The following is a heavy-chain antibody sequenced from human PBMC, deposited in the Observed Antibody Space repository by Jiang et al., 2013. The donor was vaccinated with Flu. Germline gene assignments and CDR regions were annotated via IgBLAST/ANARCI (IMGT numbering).Heavy chain of an antibody. V-gene: IGHV6-1*01. D-gene: IGHD1-26*01. Sequence: QTLSLTCVISGDSVSSNSVVWNWIRQSPSRGLEWLGRTYYRSKWFYHYAVSVKSRITITPDTSMNQFSLHLNSVTADDTAVYYCARRSGVNGWFDSWGQGTLVTVSS. J-gene: IGHJ5*01. CDR1: GDSVSSNSVV. CDR2: TYYRSKWFY. CDR3: ARRSGVNGWFDS.